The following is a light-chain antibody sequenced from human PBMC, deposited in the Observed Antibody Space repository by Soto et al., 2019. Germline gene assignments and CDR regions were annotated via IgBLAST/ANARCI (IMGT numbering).Light chain of an antibody. CDR1: QSVSSSY. CDR2: GAS. Sequence: EIVLTQSPGTLSLSPGERATLSCRASQSVSSSYLAWYQQKPGQAPRLLIYGASSRATGIPDRFSGSGSGRDFTLTISRLEPEDFALYYCQQYGSSPTFAQGTRVEIK. V-gene: IGKV3-20*01. J-gene: IGKJ1*01. CDR3: QQYGSSPT.